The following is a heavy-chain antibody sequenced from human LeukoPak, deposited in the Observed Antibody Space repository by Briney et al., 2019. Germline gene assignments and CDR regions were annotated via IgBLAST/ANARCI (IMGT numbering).Heavy chain of an antibody. Sequence: SETLALTCAVYGGSFSGYYWSCIRQPPGKGLEGIGEINHSGSTNYNPSLKSRVTISVDTSKNQFSLKLSSVTAADTAVYYCARGGYCSSTSCYAGYFWFDPWGQGTLVTVSS. J-gene: IGHJ5*02. V-gene: IGHV4-34*01. CDR2: INHSGST. D-gene: IGHD2-2*01. CDR1: GGSFSGYY. CDR3: ARGGYCSSTSCYAGYFWFDP.